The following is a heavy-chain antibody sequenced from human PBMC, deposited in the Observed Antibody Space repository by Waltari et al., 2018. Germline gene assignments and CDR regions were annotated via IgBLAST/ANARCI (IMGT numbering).Heavy chain of an antibody. D-gene: IGHD2-2*01. Sequence: EVQLMESGGGLVQPGGSLRLSCAASGFSFSAYWMTWVRQAPGKGLEWVANIKYEGSATYHVDSGNGRFTISRDNAKNSLYLQMNDVSAEDTAIYYCARGSTGYVRVWDCWGQGTVVTVSS. CDR1: GFSFSAYW. V-gene: IGHV3-7*03. CDR3: ARGSTGYVRVWDC. J-gene: IGHJ4*02. CDR2: IKYEGSAT.